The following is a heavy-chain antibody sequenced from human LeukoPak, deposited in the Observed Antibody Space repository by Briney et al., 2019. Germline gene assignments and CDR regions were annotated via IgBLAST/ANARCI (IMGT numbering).Heavy chain of an antibody. CDR2: ISGNGETT. D-gene: IGHD1-26*01. V-gene: IGHV3-23*01. CDR1: GFTFSSYA. CDR3: AKARGYSHSTSFDY. Sequence: PGGSLRLSCAGSGFTFSSYAVNWVRQAPGKGLEWVSGISGNGETTYYADSVKGRFTMFRDNSKNTVYLQMNSLRAEDTALYYCAKARGYSHSTSFDYWGQGALVTVSS. J-gene: IGHJ4*02.